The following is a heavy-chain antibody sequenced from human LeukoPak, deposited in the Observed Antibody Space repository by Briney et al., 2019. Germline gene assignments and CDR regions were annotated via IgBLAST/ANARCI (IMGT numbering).Heavy chain of an antibody. CDR2: ISYDGSNK. D-gene: IGHD5-24*01. CDR1: GFTFSSYG. V-gene: IGHV3-30*03. CDR3: ASGWLQQPNIRSGYFDY. J-gene: IGHJ4*02. Sequence: GGSLRLSCAASGFTFSSYGMHWVRQAPGKGLEWVAVISYDGSNKYYADSVKGRFTISRDNSKNTLYLQMNSLRAEDTAVYYCASGWLQQPNIRSGYFDYWGQGNLVTVSS.